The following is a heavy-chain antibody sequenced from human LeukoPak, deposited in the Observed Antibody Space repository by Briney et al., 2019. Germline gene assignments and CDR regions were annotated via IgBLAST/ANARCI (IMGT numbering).Heavy chain of an antibody. Sequence: SETLSLTCTVSGGYIGGFYWSWIRRPPGKGLEWIGYIYYSGSTNYNPSLKSRVTISVDTSKNQFSLKVTSVTAADTAVYYCARGFAAAGFDYWGQGTLVTVSS. CDR1: GGYIGGFY. D-gene: IGHD6-13*01. V-gene: IGHV4-59*08. J-gene: IGHJ4*02. CDR2: IYYSGST. CDR3: ARGFAAAGFDY.